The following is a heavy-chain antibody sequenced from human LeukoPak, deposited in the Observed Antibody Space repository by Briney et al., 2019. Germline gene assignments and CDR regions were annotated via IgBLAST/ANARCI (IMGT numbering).Heavy chain of an antibody. CDR1: GYSFSTYT. D-gene: IGHD3-3*01. CDR2: ISSASNYI. J-gene: IGHJ6*03. CDR3: ASAWTTFGTYYMDV. Sequence: GGSLRLSCAASGYSFSTYTMNWVRQAPGKGLEWVSSISSASNYIYYADSMKGRFTISRDNAKNSLYLQMNNLRAEHTAVYFCASAWTTFGTYYMDVWGKGTTVAVSS. V-gene: IGHV3-21*01.